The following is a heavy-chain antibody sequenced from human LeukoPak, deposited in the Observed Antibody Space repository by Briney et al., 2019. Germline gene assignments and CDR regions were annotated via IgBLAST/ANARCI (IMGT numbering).Heavy chain of an antibody. Sequence: GGSLRLSCAASGFTFSTYSMNWVRQAPGKGLEWVSSISSSSSYIFYADSVKGRFTISRDNAKNSLYLRMNSLRAEDTAVYYCARGGGWTGYSSSWFDYWGQGTLVTVSS. V-gene: IGHV3-21*01. J-gene: IGHJ4*02. CDR2: ISSSSSYI. CDR3: ARGGGWTGYSSSWFDY. D-gene: IGHD6-13*01. CDR1: GFTFSTYS.